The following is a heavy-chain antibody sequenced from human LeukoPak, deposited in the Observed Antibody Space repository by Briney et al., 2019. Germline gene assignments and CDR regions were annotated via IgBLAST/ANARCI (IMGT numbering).Heavy chain of an antibody. Sequence: ASVKVSCKASGYTFTSYDINWVRQAPGQGLEWMGWMNPNSGNTGYAQKFQGRVTMTRNTSISTAYMELSSLRSADTAVYFCVIGAEQRRRDFDDWGQGTLVTVSS. CDR1: GYTFTSYD. J-gene: IGHJ4*02. CDR2: MNPNSGNT. D-gene: IGHD4/OR15-4a*01. CDR3: VIGAEQRRRDFDD. V-gene: IGHV1-8*01.